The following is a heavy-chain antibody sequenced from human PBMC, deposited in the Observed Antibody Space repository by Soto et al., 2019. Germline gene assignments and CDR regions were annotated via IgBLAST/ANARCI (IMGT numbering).Heavy chain of an antibody. CDR3: AKASPDYYDSSGYYYGYYYYGMDV. D-gene: IGHD3-22*01. V-gene: IGHV3-23*01. CDR1: GFTFSSYA. J-gene: IGHJ6*02. Sequence: EVQLLESGGGLVQPGGSLRLSCAASGFTFSSYAMSWVRQAPGKGLEWVSAISGSGGSTYYADSVKGRFTISRDNSKNTLYLQMNSLSAEDTAVYYCAKASPDYYDSSGYYYGYYYYGMDVWGQGTTVTVSS. CDR2: ISGSGGST.